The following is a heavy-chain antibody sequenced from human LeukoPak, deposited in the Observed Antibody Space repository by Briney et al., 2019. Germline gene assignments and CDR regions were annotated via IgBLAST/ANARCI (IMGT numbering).Heavy chain of an antibody. D-gene: IGHD3-22*01. J-gene: IGHJ6*02. CDR1: GYTFTGYY. Sequence: ASVKVSCKASGYTFTGYYMHWVRQAPGQGLEWMGWINPNSGGTNYAQKSQGRVTMTRDTSISTAYMELSRLRSDDTAVYYCARPQGPAYYYDSSGYYSDYYYGMDVWGQGTTVTVSS. CDR2: INPNSGGT. CDR3: ARPQGPAYYYDSSGYYSDYYYGMDV. V-gene: IGHV1-2*02.